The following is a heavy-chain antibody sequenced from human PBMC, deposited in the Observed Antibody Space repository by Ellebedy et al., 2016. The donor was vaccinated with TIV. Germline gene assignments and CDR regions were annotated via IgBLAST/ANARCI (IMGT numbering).Heavy chain of an antibody. D-gene: IGHD5-18*01. CDR1: GYIFTTYA. V-gene: IGHV1-3*01. Sequence: AASVKVSCKTSGYIFTTYAMHWVQQAPGQSLEWMGWINLGIGDTKYSQNFQGRLTITSHASASTGYMELSSLRSGDTAVYFCARGYSYEFDYWGQGTLVTVSS. CDR2: INLGIGDT. J-gene: IGHJ4*02. CDR3: ARGYSYEFDY.